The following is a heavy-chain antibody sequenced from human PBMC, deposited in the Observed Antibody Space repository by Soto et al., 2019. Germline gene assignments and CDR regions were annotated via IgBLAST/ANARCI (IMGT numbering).Heavy chain of an antibody. CDR1: GYTFTSYA. V-gene: IGHV1-3*01. Sequence: ASVKVSCKASGYTFTSYAMHWVRQAPGQRLGWMGWINAGNGNTKYSQKFQGRVTITRDTSASTAYMELSSLRSEGTAVYYCGRGIDILTGSNWFDPWGQGTLVTVS. D-gene: IGHD3-9*01. J-gene: IGHJ5*02. CDR2: INAGNGNT. CDR3: GRGIDILTGSNWFDP.